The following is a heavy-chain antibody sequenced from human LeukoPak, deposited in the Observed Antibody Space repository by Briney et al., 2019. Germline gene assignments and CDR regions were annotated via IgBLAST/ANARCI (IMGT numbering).Heavy chain of an antibody. CDR3: ARNKDGYNLDRYFDY. D-gene: IGHD5-24*01. Sequence: PSETLSLTCAVSGYSISSGYYWGWIRQPPGKGLEWIGSIYYSGNTYYNPSLKSRVTISVDTSKKQFSLKLSSVTAADTSMYYCARNKDGYNLDRYFDYWGQGTLVTVSS. V-gene: IGHV4-38-2*01. CDR1: GYSISSGYY. CDR2: IYYSGNT. J-gene: IGHJ4*02.